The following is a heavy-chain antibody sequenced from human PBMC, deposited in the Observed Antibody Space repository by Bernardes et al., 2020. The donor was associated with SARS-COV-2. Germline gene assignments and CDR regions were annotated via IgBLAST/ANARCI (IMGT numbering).Heavy chain of an antibody. Sequence: SETLSLTCSLSTASTSSNGHYWVWIRQAPGKGPEWIGNIDDNGKTYYNPSLKSRVTVSVDTSMNQFSLKMTSVTAADTAVYYCANSPHYYDSSPLYYFGMDVWGRGTTVTVSS. CDR3: ANSPHYYDSSPLYYFGMDV. CDR2: IDDNGKT. J-gene: IGHJ6*02. V-gene: IGHV4-39*01. D-gene: IGHD3-22*01. CDR1: TASTSSNGHY.